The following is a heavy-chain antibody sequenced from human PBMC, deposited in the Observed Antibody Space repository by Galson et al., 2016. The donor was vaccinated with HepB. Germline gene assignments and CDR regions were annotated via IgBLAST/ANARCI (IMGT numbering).Heavy chain of an antibody. J-gene: IGHJ4*02. Sequence: LRLSCAASGFTFSSYAMSWVRPAPGKGLEWVSGISGSGTSTYYADSVKGRFTISRDNSKNTLYLQMNSLRAEDTAVYYCAKGGGSGSYYIFDYWGRGTLVTVSS. V-gene: IGHV3-23*01. CDR1: GFTFSSYA. D-gene: IGHD3-10*01. CDR3: AKGGGSGSYYIFDY. CDR2: ISGSGTST.